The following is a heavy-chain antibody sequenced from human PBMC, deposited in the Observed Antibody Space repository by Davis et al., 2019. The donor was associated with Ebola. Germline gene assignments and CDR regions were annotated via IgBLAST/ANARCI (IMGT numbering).Heavy chain of an antibody. V-gene: IGHV4-34*01. J-gene: IGHJ4*02. CDR3: ARVRYYGSGSPIDY. Sequence: MPSETLSLTCAVYGGSFSGYYWSWIRQPPGKGLEWIGEINHSGSTNYNPSLKSRVTISVDTSKNQFSLEVRSVTAADTAVYYCARVRYYGSGSPIDYWGQGTLVTASS. CDR2: INHSGST. D-gene: IGHD3-10*01. CDR1: GGSFSGYY.